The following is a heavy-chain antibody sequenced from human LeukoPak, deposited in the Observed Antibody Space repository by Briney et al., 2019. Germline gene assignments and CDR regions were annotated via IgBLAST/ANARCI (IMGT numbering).Heavy chain of an antibody. D-gene: IGHD6-19*01. CDR3: ARRSVAGSLDY. CDR1: GFTFSTYW. Sequence: GGSLRLSCAASGFTFSTYWMSWVRQAPGKGLEWVADTKEDGGEKYYVDSVKGRFTISRDNAENSLYLQMNSLRAEDTAVYYCARRSVAGSLDYWGQGTLVTVSS. CDR2: TKEDGGEK. J-gene: IGHJ4*02. V-gene: IGHV3-7*01.